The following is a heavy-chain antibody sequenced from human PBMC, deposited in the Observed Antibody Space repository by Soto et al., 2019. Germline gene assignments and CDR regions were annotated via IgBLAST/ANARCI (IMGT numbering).Heavy chain of an antibody. D-gene: IGHD2-15*01. CDR1: GFTFSSYG. Sequence: ESGGGVVQPGRSLRLSCAASGFTFSSYGMHWIRQAPGKGLEWVAVIWYDGSNKYYADSVKGRFTISRDNSKNTLYLQMNSLRAEDTAVYYCARDHGYCSGGSCYLFDYWGQGTLVTVSS. CDR2: IWYDGSNK. V-gene: IGHV3-33*01. CDR3: ARDHGYCSGGSCYLFDY. J-gene: IGHJ4*02.